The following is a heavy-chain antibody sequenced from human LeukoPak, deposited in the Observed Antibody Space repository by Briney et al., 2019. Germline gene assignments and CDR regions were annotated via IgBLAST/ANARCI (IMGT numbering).Heavy chain of an antibody. V-gene: IGHV3-30*03. Sequence: GRSLRLSCAASGFTFSSFGMHWVRQAPGKGLEWVAVISYDGSNKYYADSVKGRFTISRDNSKNTLYLQMNSLRAEDTAVYYCARGVRASKVGARPYYHYGMDVWGQGTTVTVSS. D-gene: IGHD1-26*01. CDR3: ARGVRASKVGARPYYHYGMDV. CDR1: GFTFSSFG. CDR2: ISYDGSNK. J-gene: IGHJ6*02.